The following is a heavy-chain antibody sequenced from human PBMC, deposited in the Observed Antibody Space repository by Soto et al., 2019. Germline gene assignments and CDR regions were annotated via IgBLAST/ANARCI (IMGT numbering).Heavy chain of an antibody. J-gene: IGHJ1*01. CDR1: GGSISSGGYY. V-gene: IGHV4-31*03. D-gene: IGHD2-15*01. CDR3: ARSPSRYCSGGSCYLGGAEYFQH. CDR2: IYYSGST. Sequence: QVQLQESGPGLVKPSQTLSLTCTVSGGSISSGGYYWSWIRQHPGKGLECIGYIYYSGSTYYNPSLKSRVTIAVDTAKNQYSLKLSSVTAADTAVYDCARSPSRYCSGGSCYLGGAEYFQHWGQGTLVTVSS.